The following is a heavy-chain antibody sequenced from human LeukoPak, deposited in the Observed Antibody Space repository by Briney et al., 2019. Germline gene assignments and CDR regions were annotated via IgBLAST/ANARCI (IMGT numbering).Heavy chain of an antibody. D-gene: IGHD2-2*01. Sequence: SETLSLTCTVSGGSISSYYWSWIRQPPGKGLEWIGSIYYSGSTYYNPSLKSRVTISVDTSKNQFSLKLSSVTAADTAVYYCARLSASRCSSTSCYGRYYYYYMDVWGKGTTVTISS. CDR2: IYYSGST. CDR1: GGSISSYY. CDR3: ARLSASRCSSTSCYGRYYYYYMDV. V-gene: IGHV4-39*07. J-gene: IGHJ6*03.